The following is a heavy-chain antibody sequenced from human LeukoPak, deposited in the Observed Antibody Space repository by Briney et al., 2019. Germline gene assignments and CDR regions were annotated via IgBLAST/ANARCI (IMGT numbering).Heavy chain of an antibody. J-gene: IGHJ3*01. V-gene: IGHV4-61*02. CDR1: GGSISSGSYY. CDR3: ATKIGYCSTTSCPDDAFDV. CDR2: IYTSGST. D-gene: IGHD2-2*01. Sequence: SQTLSLTCTVSGGSISSGSYYWAWIRQPAGKGLEWIGRIYTSGSTNYNPCLKSRVTISVDTSKNQFSLKLSSVTAADTAVYYCATKIGYCSTTSCPDDAFDVWGQGTMVTVSS.